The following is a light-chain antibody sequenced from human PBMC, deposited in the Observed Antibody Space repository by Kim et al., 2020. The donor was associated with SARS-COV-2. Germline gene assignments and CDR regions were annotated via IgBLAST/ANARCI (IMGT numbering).Light chain of an antibody. CDR2: EDT. CDR3: QSYDNNNRV. CDR1: SGSNTTNY. V-gene: IGLV6-57*03. Sequence: GQTVTISCTRSSGSNTTNYVQWYQRRPGSAPTTVIFEDTQRPSGVPDRFSGSVDFSSNSASLTISGLKTEDEGEYYCQSYDNNNRVFGGVTKLTVL. J-gene: IGLJ3*02.